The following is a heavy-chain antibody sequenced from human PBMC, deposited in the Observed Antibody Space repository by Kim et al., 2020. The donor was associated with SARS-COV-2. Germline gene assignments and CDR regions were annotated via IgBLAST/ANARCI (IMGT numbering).Heavy chain of an antibody. CDR2: ISWNSGSI. Sequence: GGSLRLSCAASGFTFDDYAMHWVRQAPGKGLEWVSGISWNSGSIGYADSVKGRFTISRDNAKNSLYLQMNSLRAEDTALYYCAKDVTGVPQWDAFDIWGQGTMVTVSS. J-gene: IGHJ3*02. V-gene: IGHV3-9*01. D-gene: IGHD7-27*01. CDR1: GFTFDDYA. CDR3: AKDVTGVPQWDAFDI.